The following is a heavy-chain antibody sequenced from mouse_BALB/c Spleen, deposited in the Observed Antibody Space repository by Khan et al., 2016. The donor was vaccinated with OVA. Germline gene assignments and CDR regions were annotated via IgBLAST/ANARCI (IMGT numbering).Heavy chain of an antibody. CDR1: GFTFSNYG. J-gene: IGHJ4*01. D-gene: IGHD2-3*01. Sequence: EVELVESGGGLVQPGGSLKLSCAASGFTFSNYGMSWVRQTPDKRLELVAFINSNGGITYYPDSVKGRFTISRDSAKNTLYLQMSSLKSEDTAMYYCARGLYDGYYYYYAMDCWGQGTSVTVSS. V-gene: IGHV5-6-3*01. CDR3: ARGLYDGYYYYYAMDC. CDR2: INSNGGIT.